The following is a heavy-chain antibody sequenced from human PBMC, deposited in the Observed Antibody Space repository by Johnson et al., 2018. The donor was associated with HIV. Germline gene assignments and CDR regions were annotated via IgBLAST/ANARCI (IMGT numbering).Heavy chain of an antibody. CDR1: GFTFSSYA. CDR2: ISSNGGST. Sequence: VQLVESGGGLVQPGGSLRLSCAASGFTFSSYAMHWVRQAPGKGLEYVSAISSNGGSTYYANSVKGRFTISRDNSKNTLYLQMGSLRAEDMAVYYCAKDWAGGAFDIWGQGTMVTVSS. J-gene: IGHJ3*02. V-gene: IGHV3-64*01. D-gene: IGHD3-16*01. CDR3: AKDWAGGAFDI.